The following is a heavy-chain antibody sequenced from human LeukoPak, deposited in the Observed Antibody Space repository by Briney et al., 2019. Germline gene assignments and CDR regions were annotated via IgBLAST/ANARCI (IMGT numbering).Heavy chain of an antibody. V-gene: IGHV1-2*02. D-gene: IGHD6-13*01. CDR2: INPDNGDT. CDR3: ARDLIIGRSWHTGGY. Sequence: GASVKVSCKASGYIFTGYYMHWVRQAPRQGLEWMGWINPDNGDTSYAQMFQGRVTMTRDTSISTAYMELSRLRSDDTAVYYCARDLIIGRSWHTGGYWGQGTLVTVSS. J-gene: IGHJ4*02. CDR1: GYIFTGYY.